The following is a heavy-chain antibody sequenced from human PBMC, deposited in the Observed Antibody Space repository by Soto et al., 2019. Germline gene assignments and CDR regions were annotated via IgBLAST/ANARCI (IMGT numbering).Heavy chain of an antibody. Sequence: QVQLVESGGGAVQPGRSLRLSCAASEFTFDSHGMHWVRQAPGKGLEWVAVISSDGNNKYYADSVKGRFTISRDNFNNILYLQMSSLRAEDTAVYYCAKDLLPNTVTTCGSWGQGTLVTVSS. D-gene: IGHD4-17*01. J-gene: IGHJ5*02. CDR3: AKDLLPNTVTTCGS. CDR2: ISSDGNNK. CDR1: EFTFDSHG. V-gene: IGHV3-30*18.